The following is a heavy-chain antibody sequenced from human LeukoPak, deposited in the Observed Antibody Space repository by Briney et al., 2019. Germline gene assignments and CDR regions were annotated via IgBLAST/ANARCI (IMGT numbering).Heavy chain of an antibody. CDR3: ARAHPFLGVVSSAFDY. V-gene: IGHV3-48*01. CDR1: GFTFTSYS. J-gene: IGHJ4*02. D-gene: IGHD2-21*01. Sequence: GGSLRLSCEASGFTFTSYSMNWVRQAPGKGLEWVSYMSSSSSTIYYADSVKGRFTISRDNAKNSLYLQMNSLRAEDTAVYYCARAHPFLGVVSSAFDYWGQGTLVTVSS. CDR2: MSSSSSTI.